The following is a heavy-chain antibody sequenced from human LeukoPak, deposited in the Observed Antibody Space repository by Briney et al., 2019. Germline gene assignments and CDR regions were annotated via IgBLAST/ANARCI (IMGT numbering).Heavy chain of an antibody. Sequence: GGSLRLSCAASGFTFSSYAMSWVRQAPGKGLEWVSVISGSSGSTYYADSVKGRFTISRDNSKNTLYLQMNSLRAEDTAVYFCARVLSSGYSPFDYWGQGILVTVSS. CDR3: ARVLSSGYSPFDY. V-gene: IGHV3-23*01. CDR1: GFTFSSYA. D-gene: IGHD3-22*01. CDR2: ISGSSGST. J-gene: IGHJ4*02.